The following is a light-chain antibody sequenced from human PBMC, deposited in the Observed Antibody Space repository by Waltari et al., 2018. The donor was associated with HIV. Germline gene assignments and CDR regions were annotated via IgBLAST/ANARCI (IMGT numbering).Light chain of an antibody. CDR1: QSVSSSY. CDR3: QQYSGSRPIT. Sequence: EIVLTQSPGTLYLSPGERATLSCRPSQSVSSSYLAWYQQKPGQAPRLLIYGASSRATGIPDRFSGSGSGTDFTLTISRLEPEDFAVYFCQQYSGSRPITFGQGTRLEIK. CDR2: GAS. J-gene: IGKJ5*01. V-gene: IGKV3-20*01.